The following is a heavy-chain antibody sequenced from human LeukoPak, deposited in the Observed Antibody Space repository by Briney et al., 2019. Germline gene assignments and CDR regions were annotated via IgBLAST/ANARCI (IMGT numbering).Heavy chain of an antibody. D-gene: IGHD3-3*01. CDR2: IYTSGST. Sequence: SQTLSLTCTVSGGSISSGSYYWSWIRQPAGKGLEWIGRIYTSGSTNYNPSLKSRVTISVDTSKNQFSLKLSAVTAADTAVYYCAREPYDFWSGYYYGPSYNWFDPWGQGTPVTVSS. V-gene: IGHV4-61*02. CDR1: GGSISSGSYY. CDR3: AREPYDFWSGYYYGPSYNWFDP. J-gene: IGHJ5*02.